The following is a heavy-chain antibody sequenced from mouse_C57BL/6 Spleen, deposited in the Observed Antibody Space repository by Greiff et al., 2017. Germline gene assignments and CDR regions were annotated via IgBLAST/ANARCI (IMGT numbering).Heavy chain of an antibody. CDR2: IYPGSGST. V-gene: IGHV1-55*01. J-gene: IGHJ2*01. CDR1: GYTFTSYW. CDR3: ARPHYYGSSYSFDY. Sequence: QVQLQQPGAELVKPGASVKMSCKASGYTFTSYWITWVKQRPGQGLEWIGDIYPGSGSTNYNEKFKSKATLTVDKSSSTAYMQLSSLTSEDSAVYYCARPHYYGSSYSFDYWGQGTTLTVSS. D-gene: IGHD1-1*01.